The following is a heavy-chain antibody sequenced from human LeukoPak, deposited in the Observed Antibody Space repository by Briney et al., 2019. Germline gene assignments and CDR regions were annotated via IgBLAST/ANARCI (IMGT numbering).Heavy chain of an antibody. CDR1: GGSFSGYY. CDR2: INHSGST. V-gene: IGHV4-34*01. D-gene: IGHD3-22*01. Sequence: SETLSLTCAVYGGSFSGYYWSWIRQPPGKGLEWIGEINHSGSTNYNPSLKSRVTISVDTSKNQFSLKLSSVTAADTAVYYCARAGYYYDSSGYSHWGQGTLVTVSS. J-gene: IGHJ4*02. CDR3: ARAGYYYDSSGYSH.